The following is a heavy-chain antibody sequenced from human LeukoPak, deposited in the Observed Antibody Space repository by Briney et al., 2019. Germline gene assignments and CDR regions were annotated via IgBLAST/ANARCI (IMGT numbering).Heavy chain of an antibody. CDR2: IIPILGIA. D-gene: IGHD6-6*01. CDR3: ARDFEYSSSSLDY. Sequence: GASVRVSCKASGGTFSSYTISWVRQAPGQGLEWMGRIIPILGIANYAQKFQGRVTITAYKATSTAHMELSGLRSEDTAVYYCARDFEYSSSSLDYWGQGTLVSVSS. CDR1: GGTFSSYT. J-gene: IGHJ4*02. V-gene: IGHV1-69*04.